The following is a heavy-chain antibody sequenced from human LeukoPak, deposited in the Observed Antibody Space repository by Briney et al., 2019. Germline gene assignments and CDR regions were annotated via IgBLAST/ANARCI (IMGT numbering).Heavy chain of an antibody. Sequence: SETLSLTCTVSGDSISSYDWSWLRQPPGQGLEWIGNIYYTGNTNYNPSLRSRVAISLDTPNKQLSLKLSSVTAADTAVYYCARQFLYYYDSSGHYYYFDYWGQGTLVTVSS. CDR1: GDSISSYD. J-gene: IGHJ4*02. CDR2: IYYTGNT. D-gene: IGHD3-22*01. CDR3: ARQFLYYYDSSGHYYYFDY. V-gene: IGHV4-59*08.